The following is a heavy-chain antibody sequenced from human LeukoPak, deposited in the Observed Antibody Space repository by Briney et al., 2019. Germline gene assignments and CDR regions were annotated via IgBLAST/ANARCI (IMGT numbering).Heavy chain of an antibody. CDR1: GFTFSSYG. J-gene: IGHJ6*04. D-gene: IGHD2-2*01. Sequence: PGRSLRLSCAASGFTFSSYGMHWVRQAPGKGLEWVAVISYDGSNKYYADSVKGRFTISRDNSKNTLYLQMSSLRAEDTAVYYCAKEANIVVVPAARYYYGMDVWGKGTTVTVSS. CDR3: AKEANIVVVPAARYYYGMDV. CDR2: ISYDGSNK. V-gene: IGHV3-30*18.